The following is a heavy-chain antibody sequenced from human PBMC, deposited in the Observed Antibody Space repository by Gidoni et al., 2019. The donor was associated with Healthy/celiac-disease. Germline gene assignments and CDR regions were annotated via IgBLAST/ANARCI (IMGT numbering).Heavy chain of an antibody. CDR3: ARIRSGYWFDY. V-gene: IGHV2-26*01. D-gene: IGHD3-22*01. CDR2: IFSNDEK. CDR1: GSTLSKARLG. J-gene: IGHJ4*02. Sequence: VNLKETGPWLGKHTETPTPTCTVPGSTLSKARLGVSWNRQPPGKALEWLAHIFSNDEKSYSTSLKSRLTFFKDSSKSQVVLTMTNMDPVDTATYSCARIRSGYWFDYWGQGTLVTVSS.